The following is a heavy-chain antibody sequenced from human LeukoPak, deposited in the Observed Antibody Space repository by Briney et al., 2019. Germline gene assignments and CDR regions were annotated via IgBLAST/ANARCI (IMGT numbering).Heavy chain of an antibody. D-gene: IGHD6-13*01. CDR2: ISSSSSHI. Sequence: GGSLRLSCAASGFTFSSYAMSWVRQAPGKGLEWVSSISSSSSHIYYADSVKGRFTISRDNAKNSLYLQMNSLRAEDTAVYYCARVRHSSWYTPTYYYYYMDVWGKGTTVTVSS. CDR1: GFTFSSYA. J-gene: IGHJ6*03. V-gene: IGHV3-21*01. CDR3: ARVRHSSWYTPTYYYYYMDV.